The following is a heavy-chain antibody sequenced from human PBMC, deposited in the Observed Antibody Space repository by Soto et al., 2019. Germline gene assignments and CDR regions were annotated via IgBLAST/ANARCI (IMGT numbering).Heavy chain of an antibody. CDR3: ARQPPRYCSSTSCRNYYYGMDV. V-gene: IGHV5-51*01. Sequence: PGESLKISCKGSGYSFTSYWIGWVRQMPGKGLEWMGIIYPGDSDTRYSPSFQGQVTISADKSISTAYLQWSSLKASDTAMYYCARQPPRYCSSTSCRNYYYGMDVWGQGTTVTVSS. CDR2: IYPGDSDT. J-gene: IGHJ6*02. CDR1: GYSFTSYW. D-gene: IGHD2-2*01.